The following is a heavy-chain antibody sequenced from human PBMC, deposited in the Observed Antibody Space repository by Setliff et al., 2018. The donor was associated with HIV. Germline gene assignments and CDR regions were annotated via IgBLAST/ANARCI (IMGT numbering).Heavy chain of an antibody. CDR1: RFTFSTYS. J-gene: IGHJ4*02. CDR3: ALFYYGSSGHFDY. Sequence: LRLSCAASRFTFSTYSMNWVRQAPGKGLEWISYISSSGSTIFYADSVKGRFTISRDNAKNSLYLQMNSLRAEDTAVYYCALFYYGSSGHFDYWGQGTLVTVSS. V-gene: IGHV3-48*01. D-gene: IGHD3-22*01. CDR2: ISSSGSTI.